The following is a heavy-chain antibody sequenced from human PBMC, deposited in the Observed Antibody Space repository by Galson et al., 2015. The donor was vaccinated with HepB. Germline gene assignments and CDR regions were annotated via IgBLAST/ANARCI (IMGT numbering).Heavy chain of an antibody. CDR2: VYHNGNT. CDR3: ARDRGSGWYYSDS. D-gene: IGHD6-19*01. V-gene: IGHV4-31*11. CDR1: GAPITSGDYY. J-gene: IGHJ4*02. Sequence: TLSLTCAVSGAPITSGDYYWTWIRRRPGKGLEWLGYVYHNGNTYYNPSLESQLTMSVDTSKNQFSLRVSYVIDADTAVYYCARDRGSGWYYSDSWGQGSLVTVSS.